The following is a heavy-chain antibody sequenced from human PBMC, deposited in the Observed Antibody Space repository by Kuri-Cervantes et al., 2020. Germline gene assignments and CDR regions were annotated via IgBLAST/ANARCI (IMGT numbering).Heavy chain of an antibody. Sequence: ESLRLSCTVSGGSISSYYWSWIRQPPGKGLEWIGYIYYSGSTNYNPSLKSRVTISVDTSKNQFSLKLSSVTAADAAVYYCARLYGSGDYFDYWGQGTMVTVSS. V-gene: IGHV4-59*13. CDR3: ARLYGSGDYFDY. CDR1: GGSISSYY. D-gene: IGHD3-10*01. J-gene: IGHJ4*02. CDR2: IYYSGST.